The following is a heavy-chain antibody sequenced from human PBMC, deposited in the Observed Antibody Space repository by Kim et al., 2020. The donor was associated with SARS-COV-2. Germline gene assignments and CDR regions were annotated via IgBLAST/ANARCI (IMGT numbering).Heavy chain of an antibody. CDR3: ARDKRAVGDC. CDR2: ISSSSTTI. D-gene: IGHD1-26*01. J-gene: IGHJ4*02. Sequence: GGSLRLSCAASGFTFRGYSMNWVRQAPGKGLEWVSYISSSSTTIYYADSIKGRFTISRDNAKNSLYLQMNSLRDEDTAVYYCARDKRAVGDCWGQGTLVTVSS. CDR1: GFTFRGYS. V-gene: IGHV3-48*02.